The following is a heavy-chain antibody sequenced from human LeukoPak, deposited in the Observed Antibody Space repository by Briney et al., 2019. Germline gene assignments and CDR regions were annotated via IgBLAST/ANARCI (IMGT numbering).Heavy chain of an antibody. J-gene: IGHJ4*02. D-gene: IGHD1-26*01. CDR2: INPSSGGT. CDR3: ASFFSGSPPGGDY. CDR1: GYTFTGYY. Sequence: GASVKVSCKASGYTFTGYYMHWVRRAPGQGLEWMGRINPSSGGTNYAQKFQGRVTMTRDTSISTAYMELSRLRSDDTAVYYCASFFSGSPPGGDYWGQGTLVTVSS. V-gene: IGHV1-2*06.